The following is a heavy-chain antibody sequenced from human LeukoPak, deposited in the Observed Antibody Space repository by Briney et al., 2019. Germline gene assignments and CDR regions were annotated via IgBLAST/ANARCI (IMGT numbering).Heavy chain of an antibody. Sequence: ASVKVSCKVSGYTLTELSMHWVRQAPGKGLEWMGGFDPEDGETIYAQKFQGRVTMTEDTSTDTAYMELSSLRSEDTAVYYCATKRGVLQYYYYGMDVWGQGTTVTVSS. D-gene: IGHD3-10*01. V-gene: IGHV1-24*01. J-gene: IGHJ6*02. CDR3: ATKRGVLQYYYYGMDV. CDR1: GYTLTELS. CDR2: FDPEDGET.